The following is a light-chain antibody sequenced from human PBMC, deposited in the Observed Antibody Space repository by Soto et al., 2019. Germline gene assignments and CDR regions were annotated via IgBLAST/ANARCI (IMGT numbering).Light chain of an antibody. V-gene: IGKV1-13*02. CDR3: QHFNGYPRT. CDR2: GAS. Sequence: AIQLTQSPSSLSASILDRVTITCLASQGISSALAWYQKKPGKAPSLLIYGASTLESGVPSSFSGSGSGTDFTLTISSLQPEDFATYYCQHFNGYPRTFGQGTRLEIK. J-gene: IGKJ5*01. CDR1: QGISSA.